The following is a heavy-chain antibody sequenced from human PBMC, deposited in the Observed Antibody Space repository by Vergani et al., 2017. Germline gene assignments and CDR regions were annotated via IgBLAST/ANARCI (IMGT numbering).Heavy chain of an antibody. CDR3: ARKGYCTNGVCRGNWFDP. V-gene: IGHV4-31*03. CDR2: IYYSGST. CDR1: GGSISSGSYY. J-gene: IGHJ5*02. Sequence: QVQLQESGPGLVKPSQTLSLTCTVSGGSISSGSYYWSWIRQPAGKGLEWIGYIYYSGSTYYNPSLKSRVTISVDTSKNQFSLKLSSVTAADTAVYYCARKGYCTNGVCRGNWFDPWGQGTLVTVSS. D-gene: IGHD2-8*01.